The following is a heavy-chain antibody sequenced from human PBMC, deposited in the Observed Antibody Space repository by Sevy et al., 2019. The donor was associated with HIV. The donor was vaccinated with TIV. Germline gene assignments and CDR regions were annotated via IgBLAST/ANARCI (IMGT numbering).Heavy chain of an antibody. J-gene: IGHJ4*02. CDR3: ARDMLGYCSSTSCYAEGYFDY. V-gene: IGHV4-59*01. Sequence: SETLSLTCTLSGGSISSYYWSWIRQPPGKGLEWIGYIYYSGSTNYNPSLKSRVTISVDTSKNQFSLKLSSVTAADTAVYYCARDMLGYCSSTSCYAEGYFDYWGQGTLVTVSS. CDR2: IYYSGST. CDR1: GGSISSYY. D-gene: IGHD2-2*01.